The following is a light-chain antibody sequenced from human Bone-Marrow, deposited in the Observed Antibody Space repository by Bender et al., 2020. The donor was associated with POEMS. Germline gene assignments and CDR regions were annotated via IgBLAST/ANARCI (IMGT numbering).Light chain of an antibody. CDR1: SSNIGNHG. V-gene: IGLV1-47*02. CDR2: SNN. J-gene: IGLJ3*02. Sequence: QSVVTQPPSLSEAPRQRVTISCSGSSSNIGNHGVNWYQQLPGTAPKLLMYSNNQRPSGVPDRFSGSNSGTSASLAISGLRSEDEADYYCAAWDDSLSGWVFGGGTKLTVL. CDR3: AAWDDSLSGWV.